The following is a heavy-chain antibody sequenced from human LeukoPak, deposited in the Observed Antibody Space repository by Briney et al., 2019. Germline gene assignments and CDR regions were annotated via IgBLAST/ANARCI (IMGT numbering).Heavy chain of an antibody. D-gene: IGHD2-15*01. Sequence: GGSLRLSCAASGFTFSSYSMNWVRQAPGKGLEWVSSISSSSSYIYYADSVKGRFTISRDNAKNSLYLQMNSRRAEDTAVYYCARVVAAQYYYYGMDVWGKGTTVTVSS. CDR1: GFTFSSYS. J-gene: IGHJ6*04. CDR3: ARVVAAQYYYYGMDV. V-gene: IGHV3-21*03. CDR2: ISSSSSYI.